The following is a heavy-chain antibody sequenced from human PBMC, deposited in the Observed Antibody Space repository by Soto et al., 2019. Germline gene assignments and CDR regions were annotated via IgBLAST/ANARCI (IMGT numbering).Heavy chain of an antibody. Sequence: PSETLSLTCAVYGGSFSGYYWSWIRQPPGKGLEWIGEINHSGRTNYNPSPKRRVTISVDTSKNQFSLKLSSVTAADTAVYYCARGRRGYSYGGPLIWGHGTLVTVSS. V-gene: IGHV4-34*01. CDR1: GGSFSGYY. J-gene: IGHJ4*01. D-gene: IGHD5-18*01. CDR2: INHSGRT. CDR3: ARGRRGYSYGGPLI.